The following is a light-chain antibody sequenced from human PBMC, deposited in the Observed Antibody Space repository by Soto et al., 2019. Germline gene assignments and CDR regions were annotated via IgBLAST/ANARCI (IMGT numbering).Light chain of an antibody. J-gene: IGKJ1*01. V-gene: IGKV3-15*01. CDR1: QSVSSN. Sequence: EIVMTQSPATLSVSPGERATLSCRASQSVSSNLAWYQQRPGQAPRLLIYGASTRATGIPARFSGSGSGTEFTLTISSLQSEDFAVYYCQQYDNWPPVTFGQGTKVDIK. CDR3: QQYDNWPPVT. CDR2: GAS.